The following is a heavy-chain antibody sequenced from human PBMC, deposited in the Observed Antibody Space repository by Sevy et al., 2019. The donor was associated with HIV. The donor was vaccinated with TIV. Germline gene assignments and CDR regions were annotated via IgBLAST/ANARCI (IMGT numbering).Heavy chain of an antibody. J-gene: IGHJ4*02. V-gene: IGHV3-23*01. Sequence: GGSLRLSCAASGFTFSSYAMSWVRQAPGKGLEWVSAISGSGGSTYYADSVKGRFTISRDNSKNTLYLQMNSLRAEDTAVYYCAKETVDRKVVVANIDYWGQGTLVTVSS. CDR3: AKETVDRKVVVANIDY. CDR1: GFTFSSYA. CDR2: ISGSGGST. D-gene: IGHD2-15*01.